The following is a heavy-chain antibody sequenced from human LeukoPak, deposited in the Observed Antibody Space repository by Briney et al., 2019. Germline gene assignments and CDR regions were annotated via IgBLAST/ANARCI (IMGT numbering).Heavy chain of an antibody. CDR2: IKEDGSEK. V-gene: IGHV3-7*03. CDR3: ARDPGDRAIDRWFDP. Sequence: PGGSLGLSCGASGFTFSSYWMSWARQAPGKGLEWVANIKEDGSEKYYVDSVKGRFIISRDNAKNSLYLHMNDLRAEDTAVYYCARDPGDRAIDRWFDPWGQGTLVTVSS. CDR1: GFTFSSYW. D-gene: IGHD5-18*01. J-gene: IGHJ5*02.